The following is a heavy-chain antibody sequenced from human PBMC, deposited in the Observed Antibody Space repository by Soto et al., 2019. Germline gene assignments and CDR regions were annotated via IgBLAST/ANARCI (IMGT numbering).Heavy chain of an antibody. CDR2: IYYSGST. CDR3: ARERNRRGDYGDAFDI. D-gene: IGHD4-17*01. CDR1: GGSISSYY. V-gene: IGHV4-59*01. Sequence: PSETLSLTCTVSGGSISSYYWSWIRQPPGKGLEWIGYIYYSGSTNYNPSLKSRVTISVDTSKNQFSLKLSSVTAADTAVYYCARERNRRGDYGDAFDIWGQGTMVTVSS. J-gene: IGHJ3*02.